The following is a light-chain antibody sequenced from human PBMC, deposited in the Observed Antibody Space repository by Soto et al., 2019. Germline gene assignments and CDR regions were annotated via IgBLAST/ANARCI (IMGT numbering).Light chain of an antibody. J-gene: IGLJ7*01. V-gene: IGLV2-23*02. Sequence: QSVLTQPASVSESPGQSISIACGGGRNDIGTYNLVSWYQQHPGKAPKLIIYEVNKRPSGVSNRFSGSRSGNTASLTISGLQAEDEADYYCCSYADGSSLLFGGGTQLTVL. CDR3: CSYADGSSLL. CDR1: RNDIGTYNL. CDR2: EVN.